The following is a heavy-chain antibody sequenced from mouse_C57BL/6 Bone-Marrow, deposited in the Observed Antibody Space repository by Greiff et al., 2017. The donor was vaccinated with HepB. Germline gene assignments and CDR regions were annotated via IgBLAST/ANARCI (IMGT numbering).Heavy chain of an antibody. CDR1: GFTFSSYA. J-gene: IGHJ1*03. D-gene: IGHD1-1*01. CDR2: ISDGGSYT. CDR3: AREEYYGSRTSYWYFDV. V-gene: IGHV5-4*01. Sequence: EVKLMESGGGLVKPGGSLKLSCAASGFTFSSYAMSWVRQTPEKRLEWVATISDGGSYTYYPDNVKGRVTISRDNAKNNLYMQMSHLKSEDTAMYYCAREEYYGSRTSYWYFDVWGTGTTVTVSS.